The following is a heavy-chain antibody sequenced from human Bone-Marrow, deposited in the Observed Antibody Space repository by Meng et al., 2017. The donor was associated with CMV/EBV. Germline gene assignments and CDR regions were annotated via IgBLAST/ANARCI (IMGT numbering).Heavy chain of an antibody. CDR1: GFILSSYE. J-gene: IGHJ6*01. CDR3: ARDFLEWLMEGVYGMDV. V-gene: IGHV3-48*03. CDR2: IRSSGSTI. Sequence: GGSLRLSCAASGFILSSYEMNWVRQAPGKGLEWVSYIRSSGSTIYYADSVKGRFTISRDNAKNSLYLQMNSLRADNTAVYYSARDFLEWLMEGVYGMDVWGQGTTVTFSS. D-gene: IGHD3-3*01.